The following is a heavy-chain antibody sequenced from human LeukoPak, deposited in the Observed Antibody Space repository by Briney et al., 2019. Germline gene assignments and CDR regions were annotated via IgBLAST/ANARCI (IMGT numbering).Heavy chain of an antibody. V-gene: IGHV4-31*03. Sequence: PSETLSLTCTVSGDSITSGSSYWAWIRQHPGKGLEWIGYIYYTGGTHYNPSLKSRLTISVDTSENHFSLKLSSVTAADTAIYFCARAPGAFDIWGQGTMVTVSS. CDR1: GDSITSGSSY. CDR2: IYYTGGT. J-gene: IGHJ3*02. CDR3: ARAPGAFDI.